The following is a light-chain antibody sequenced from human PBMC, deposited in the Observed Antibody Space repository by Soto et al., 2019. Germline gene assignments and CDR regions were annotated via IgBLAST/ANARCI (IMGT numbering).Light chain of an antibody. CDR2: KAS. J-gene: IGKJ4*01. Sequence: HMSHXXFTLCASLRDXXXXXXXATQTISSCFAWYHQKXGKAPKLLIYKASXLQSGVPSRFSSSGSGTELTLTTSSLQSEDFAVYYCQQYNKWPLTFGGGTKVEIK. CDR1: QTISSC. CDR3: QQYNKWPLT. V-gene: IGKV1-5*03.